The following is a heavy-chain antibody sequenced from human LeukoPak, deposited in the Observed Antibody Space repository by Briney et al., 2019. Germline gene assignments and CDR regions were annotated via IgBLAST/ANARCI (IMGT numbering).Heavy chain of an antibody. CDR1: EFTFSSYA. D-gene: IGHD2-21*01. Sequence: GGSLRLSCAASEFTFSSYAMTWVRQAPGKGREWVSAISGSGTNTYYSGSVRGRFTISRDNSNNRLYLQMNSVRAEDTAMYFCAKDTAVILTAPFDSWGQGTLVTVSS. J-gene: IGHJ4*02. CDR3: AKDTAVILTAPFDS. V-gene: IGHV3-23*01. CDR2: ISGSGTNT.